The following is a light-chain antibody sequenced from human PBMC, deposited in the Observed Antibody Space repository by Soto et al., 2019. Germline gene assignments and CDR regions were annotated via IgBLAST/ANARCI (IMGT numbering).Light chain of an antibody. CDR3: QQYSSSPRVT. CDR2: GAS. V-gene: IGKV3-20*01. CDR1: QSVSNSY. J-gene: IGKJ5*01. Sequence: EIALTQSPGTQSLSPGERPTLSCRASQSVSNSYLAWYQQKPGQAPRLLIYGASSRATGIPDRFSGSGSGTDFTLTISRLEPEDFAVYYCQQYSSSPRVTFGQGTRLEIK.